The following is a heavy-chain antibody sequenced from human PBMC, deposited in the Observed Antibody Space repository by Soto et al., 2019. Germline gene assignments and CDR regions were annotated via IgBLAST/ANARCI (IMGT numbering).Heavy chain of an antibody. D-gene: IGHD2-8*01. CDR2: ISAYNGVT. Sequence: QAQLVQSGGEVKKPGASVKVSCRASGYAFTSYGYAWVRQAPGQGLEWMGWISAYNGVTNYAQKFQDRVTLTTDTSTTTVHMELRNLGSDDTAVYYCARSGAYCTSITCLFDSFWGLGTLVTVSS. J-gene: IGHJ4*02. V-gene: IGHV1-18*01. CDR1: GYAFTSYG. CDR3: ARSGAYCTSITCLFDSF.